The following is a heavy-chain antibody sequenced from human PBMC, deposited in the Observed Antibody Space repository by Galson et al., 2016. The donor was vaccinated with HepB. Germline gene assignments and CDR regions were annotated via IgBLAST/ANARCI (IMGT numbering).Heavy chain of an antibody. V-gene: IGHV3-21*01. CDR1: GFSFNNYD. CDR2: VSRSSTYI. CDR3: ARAHRSSGYYPYYSYVMDV. J-gene: IGHJ6*02. D-gene: IGHD3-22*01. Sequence: SLRLSCAVSGFSFNNYDMNWVRQPPGRGLEWVSSVSRSSTYIHYADSVKGRFTVSRDNTRTSLSPRMSNLGAEDTAVSYCARAHRSSGYYPYYSYVMDVWGQGTTVTVSS.